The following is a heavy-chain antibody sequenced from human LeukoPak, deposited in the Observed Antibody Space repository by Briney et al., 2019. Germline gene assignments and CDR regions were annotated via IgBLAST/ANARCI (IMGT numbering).Heavy chain of an antibody. Sequence: PSETLSLTCAVYGGSFSGYYWSWIRQPPGKGLEWIGEINHSGSTNYNPSLKSRVTISVDTSKNQFSLKLSSVTAADTAVYYCARDPIVATIEDYYYMDVWGKGTTVTVSS. J-gene: IGHJ6*03. V-gene: IGHV4-34*01. D-gene: IGHD5-12*01. CDR2: INHSGST. CDR3: ARDPIVATIEDYYYMDV. CDR1: GGSFSGYY.